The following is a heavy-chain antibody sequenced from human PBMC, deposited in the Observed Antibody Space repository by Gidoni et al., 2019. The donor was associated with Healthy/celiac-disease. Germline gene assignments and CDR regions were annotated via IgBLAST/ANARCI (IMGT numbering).Heavy chain of an antibody. Sequence: EVQLVESGGGLVQPGGSLKLSCAASGFTFSGSAMHWVRQASGKGLEWVGRIRSKANSYATAYAASVKGRFTISRDDSKNTAYLQMNSLKTEDTAVYYCTRLATIGFDPWGQGTLVTVSS. CDR2: IRSKANSYAT. CDR1: GFTFSGSA. CDR3: TRLATIGFDP. J-gene: IGHJ5*02. V-gene: IGHV3-73*02. D-gene: IGHD1-26*01.